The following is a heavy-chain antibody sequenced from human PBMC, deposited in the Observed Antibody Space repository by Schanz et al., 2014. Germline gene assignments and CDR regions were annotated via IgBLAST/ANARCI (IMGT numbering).Heavy chain of an antibody. CDR3: ARDGEAAAGCDY. Sequence: QVQLVQSGAEVKKPGASVKVSCKASGYTFTSYYMHWVRQAPGQGLEWMGIINPSGGSTSYAQKIQGKGAMTRDTSTSTVYIELSSLRSEDTCVYYCARDGEAAAGCDYWGQGTLVTVSS. D-gene: IGHD6-13*01. V-gene: IGHV1-46*01. CDR2: INPSGGST. CDR1: GYTFTSYY. J-gene: IGHJ4*02.